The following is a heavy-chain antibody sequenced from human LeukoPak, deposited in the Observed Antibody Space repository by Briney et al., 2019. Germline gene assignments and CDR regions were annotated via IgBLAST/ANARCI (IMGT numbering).Heavy chain of an antibody. CDR3: AVGGGVATIGAYDY. V-gene: IGHV4-59*01. D-gene: IGHD5-24*01. J-gene: IGHJ4*02. CDR1: GGSISSYY. CDR2: IYYSGST. Sequence: SETLSLTCTVSGGSISSYYWSWIRQPPGKGLEWIGYIYYSGSTNYNPSLKSRVTISVDTSKNQFSLKLSSVTAADTAVYYCAVGGGVATIGAYDYWGQGTLVTVSS.